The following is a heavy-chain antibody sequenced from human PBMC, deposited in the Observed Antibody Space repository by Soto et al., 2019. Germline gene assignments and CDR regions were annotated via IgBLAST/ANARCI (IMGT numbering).Heavy chain of an antibody. CDR2: IDYRGTI. CDR1: GGSIATSSYF. Sequence: QLRLQESGPRLAKPSGTVSLTCTVSGGSIATSSYFWAGIRRPPGKGLEWIGSIDYRGTIYNNPSLKSRVTISVDTSKNHFSLNLDSVTAADTALYYCSRRAPEGFDPWGQGTLVTVSS. J-gene: IGHJ5*02. V-gene: IGHV4-39*02. CDR3: SRRAPEGFDP.